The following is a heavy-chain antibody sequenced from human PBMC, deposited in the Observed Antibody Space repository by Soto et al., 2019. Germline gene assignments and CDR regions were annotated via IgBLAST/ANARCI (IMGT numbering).Heavy chain of an antibody. CDR2: IYWDDDK. V-gene: IGHV2-5*02. CDR3: AHRLSRQDYGSGLLPTKAYWYFDL. CDR1: GFSLSTSGVG. Sequence: QITLKESGPTLVKPTQTLTLTCTFSGFSLSTSGVGVGWIRQPPGKALEWLALIYWDDDKRYSPSLKSRLTITKDTSKNQVVLTMTNMDPVDTATYYCAHRLSRQDYGSGLLPTKAYWYFDLWGRGTLVTVSS. D-gene: IGHD3-10*01. J-gene: IGHJ2*01.